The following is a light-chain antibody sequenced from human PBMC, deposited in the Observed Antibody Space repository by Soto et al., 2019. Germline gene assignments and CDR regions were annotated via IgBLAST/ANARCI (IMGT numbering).Light chain of an antibody. CDR2: GAS. Sequence: EIVMTQSQATLSVSPGERATLSGRASQSVSSNLAWYQQKPGQAPRLLIYGASTRATGIPARFSGSGSGTEFTLTISSLQSEDFAVYYCQQYNNWPRTFGQGTKVDIK. V-gene: IGKV3-15*01. J-gene: IGKJ1*01. CDR1: QSVSSN. CDR3: QQYNNWPRT.